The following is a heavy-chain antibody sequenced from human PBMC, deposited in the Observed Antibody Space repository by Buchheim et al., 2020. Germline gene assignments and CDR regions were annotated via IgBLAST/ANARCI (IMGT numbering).Heavy chain of an antibody. CDR2: FIPMSDTA. V-gene: IGHV1-69*01. CDR3: ATNWYDSSGYYFDY. CDR1: GGIFSSYV. J-gene: IGHJ4*02. Sequence: QVQLVQSGPEVMQPGSSVKVSCKASGGIFSSYVISWVRQAPGQGLEWMGGFIPMSDTATYAQKFQGRVTIIADESTSTAYMDLCSLKSEDTAVYYCATNWYDSSGYYFDYWGQGIL. D-gene: IGHD3-22*01.